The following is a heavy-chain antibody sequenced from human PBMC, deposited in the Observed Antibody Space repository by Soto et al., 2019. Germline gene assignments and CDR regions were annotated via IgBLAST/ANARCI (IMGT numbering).Heavy chain of an antibody. CDR3: AGDRGEFVLQSDP. CDR1: GGSISSGGYS. V-gene: IGHV4-30-2*05. CDR2: IYHSGST. J-gene: IGHJ5*02. Sequence: SLTLSLTCAVCGGSISSGGYSWSWIRQPPGKGLEWIGYIYHSGSTYYNPSLKSRVTISVDTSKNQFSLNLSSVTAADTAIYYCAGDRGEFVLQSDPWGQGTLATVSS. D-gene: IGHD1-1*01.